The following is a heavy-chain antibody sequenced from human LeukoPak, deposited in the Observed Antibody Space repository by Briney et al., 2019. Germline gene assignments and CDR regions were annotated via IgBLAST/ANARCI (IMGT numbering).Heavy chain of an antibody. J-gene: IGHJ6*01. CDR3: ARPGQLGTLYYGLDV. Sequence: PSETLSLTCAVYGGSFSDYQWTWIRQPPGKGLEWIGEVNHRGDINYNPSLKSRLTLSFDTSKNQFSLKLRSVTAADTAVYYCARPGQLGTLYYGLDVWSQGTTVTVSS. D-gene: IGHD7-27*01. CDR2: VNHRGDI. CDR1: GGSFSDYQ. V-gene: IGHV4-34*01.